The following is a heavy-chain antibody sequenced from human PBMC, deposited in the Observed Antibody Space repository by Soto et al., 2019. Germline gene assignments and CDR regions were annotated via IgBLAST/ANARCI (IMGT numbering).Heavy chain of an antibody. CDR2: TYYIGRT. D-gene: IGHD2-21*01. CDR1: GDSISTYY. Sequence: QVQLQESGPGLVKPSETLSLTCTVSGDSISTYYWNWIRQPLGKGLEWIGYTYYIGRTNYNRSLKSRVTISLDTSRNQISLNLNSVTAADTAIYYCARDVVGLTHFDYWGQGILVTVSS. CDR3: ARDVVGLTHFDY. J-gene: IGHJ4*02. V-gene: IGHV4-59*13.